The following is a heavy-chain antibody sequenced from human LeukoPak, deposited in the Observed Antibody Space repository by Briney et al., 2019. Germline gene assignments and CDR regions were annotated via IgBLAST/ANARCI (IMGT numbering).Heavy chain of an antibody. CDR2: ISSSSSTI. J-gene: IGHJ4*02. D-gene: IGHD3-10*01. V-gene: IGHV3-48*01. CDR1: GFTFSSYS. CDR3: AHQGEFRAFDY. Sequence: GGSLRLSCAASGFTFSSYSMNWVRQAPGKGLEWVSYISSSSSTIYYADSVKGRFTISRDNAKNSLYLQMNSLRAEDTAVYYCAHQGEFRAFDYWGQGTLVTVSS.